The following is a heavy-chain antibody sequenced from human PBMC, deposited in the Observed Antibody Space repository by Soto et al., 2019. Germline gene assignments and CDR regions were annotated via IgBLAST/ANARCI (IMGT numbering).Heavy chain of an antibody. D-gene: IGHD2-15*01. CDR2: IKPSNST. V-gene: IGHV1-46*03. CDR1: GYTFTSYY. Sequence: QVQLVQSGAEVKKPGASVKVSCKASGYTFTSYYMHWVRQAPGQGLEWMGIIKPSNSTTYAQKVQGIVTMTRDTSTSTVYMEMSSLRSEDTAVYYCATVYCSGGSCFSIDYWGQGTLVTVSS. CDR3: ATVYCSGGSCFSIDY. J-gene: IGHJ4*02.